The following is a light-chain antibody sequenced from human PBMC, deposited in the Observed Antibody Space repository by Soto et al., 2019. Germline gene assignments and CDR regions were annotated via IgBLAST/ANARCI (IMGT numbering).Light chain of an antibody. Sequence: EIVLTQSPATLSLSPGERATLACRARQGVGSSVACYHQKPGQAPRLLIYEAFNRATGITARFSGSGSGTDFTLAISSLGTEDFAVYYCQHRSSWPLLWTFGGGTKVEIK. CDR3: QHRSSWPLLWT. J-gene: IGKJ4*01. V-gene: IGKV3-11*01. CDR2: EAF. CDR1: QGVGSS.